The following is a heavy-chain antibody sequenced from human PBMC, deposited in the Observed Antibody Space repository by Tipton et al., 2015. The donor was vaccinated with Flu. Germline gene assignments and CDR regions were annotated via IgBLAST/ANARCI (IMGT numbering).Heavy chain of an antibody. CDR1: GFTFSSYG. J-gene: IGHJ4*02. CDR3: VKDRKQIFGTQFDS. CDR2: ISGTAGST. Sequence: SLRLSCAASGFTFSSYGLSWVRQAPGRGLEWVAAISGTAGSTYYAASVKGRLTISRDNSKSTLFLQMNSLRVEDSALYYCVKDRKQIFGTQFDSWGQGTLVPVSS. D-gene: IGHD3-3*01. V-gene: IGHV3-23*01.